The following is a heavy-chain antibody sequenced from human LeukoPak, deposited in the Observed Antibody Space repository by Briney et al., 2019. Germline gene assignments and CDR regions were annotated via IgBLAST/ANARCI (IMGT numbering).Heavy chain of an antibody. D-gene: IGHD6-19*01. V-gene: IGHV5-51*01. CDR3: ARRRYGAVADTYWYFDL. CDR1: GYSFTSYW. J-gene: IGHJ2*01. CDR2: IYPGDSDT. Sequence: GESLKISCKGSGYSFTSYWIGWVRQMPGKGLEWMGIIYPGDSDTRYSPSFQGQVTISADKSISTAYLQWSSLKASDTAMYYCARRRYGAVADTYWYFDLWGRGTLVTVSS.